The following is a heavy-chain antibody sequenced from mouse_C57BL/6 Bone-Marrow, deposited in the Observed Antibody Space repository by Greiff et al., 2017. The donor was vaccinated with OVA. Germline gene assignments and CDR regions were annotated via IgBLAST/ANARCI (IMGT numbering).Heavy chain of an antibody. CDR2: INPSNGGT. CDR1: GYTFTSYW. V-gene: IGHV1-53*01. J-gene: IGHJ1*03. CDR3: SRSRGSSLYFDV. D-gene: IGHD1-1*01. Sequence: QVQLKQPGTELVKPGASVKLSCKASGYTFTSYWMHWVKQRPGQGLEWIGNINPSNGGTNYNEKFKSKATLTVDKSPSTAYMQLSSLTSEDSAVYYCSRSRGSSLYFDVWGTGTTVTVCS.